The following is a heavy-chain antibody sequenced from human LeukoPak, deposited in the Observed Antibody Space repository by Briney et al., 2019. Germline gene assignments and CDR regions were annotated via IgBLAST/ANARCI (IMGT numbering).Heavy chain of an antibody. CDR3: ARAVRGYCSSTSCYRDYYYGMDV. CDR2: INHSGST. CDR1: GGSFSGYY. J-gene: IGHJ6*04. V-gene: IGHV4-34*01. D-gene: IGHD2-2*02. Sequence: SETLSLTCAVYGGSFSGYYWSWIRQPPGKGLELIGEINHSGSTNYNPSLKSRVTISVDTSKNQFSLKLSSVTAADTAVYYCARAVRGYCSSTSCYRDYYYGMDVWGKGTTVTVSS.